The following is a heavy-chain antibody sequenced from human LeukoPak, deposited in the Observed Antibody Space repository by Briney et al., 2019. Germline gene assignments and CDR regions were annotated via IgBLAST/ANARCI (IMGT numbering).Heavy chain of an antibody. J-gene: IGHJ6*03. Sequence: GESLKISCKGSGYRFTSYWIGWVRQMPGKGLEWMGIIYPGDSDTRYSPSFQGQVTISADKSISTAYLQWSSLKASDTAMYYCARHIRIAARPYYYYMDVWGKGTTVTVSS. V-gene: IGHV5-51*01. D-gene: IGHD6-13*01. CDR3: ARHIRIAARPYYYYMDV. CDR2: IYPGDSDT. CDR1: GYRFTSYW.